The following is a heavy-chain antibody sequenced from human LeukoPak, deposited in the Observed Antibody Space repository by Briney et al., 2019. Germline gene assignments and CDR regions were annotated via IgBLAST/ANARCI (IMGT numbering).Heavy chain of an antibody. Sequence: SVKVSCKASGGTFSSYAISWVRQAPGQGLEWMGGIIPIFGTANYAQKFQGRVTTTTDESTTTAYMELSSLRSEDTAVYYCARELLRGYSYGYDYWGQGTLVTVSS. CDR2: IIPIFGTA. D-gene: IGHD5-18*01. CDR1: GGTFSSYA. V-gene: IGHV1-69*05. J-gene: IGHJ4*02. CDR3: ARELLRGYSYGYDY.